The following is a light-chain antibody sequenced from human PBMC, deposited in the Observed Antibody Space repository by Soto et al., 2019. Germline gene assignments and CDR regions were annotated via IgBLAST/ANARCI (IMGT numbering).Light chain of an antibody. V-gene: IGKV1-12*01. J-gene: IGKJ5*01. CDR1: QGISRW. Sequence: DIQMTQSPSFVSAPVGDRVTITCRASQGISRWLAWYQQRPGKAPERLIYGASSLQSGVSSRFSGSGSGTDFTLTISSLQPEDFATYYCQQANSFPLTFGQGTRLEIK. CDR2: GAS. CDR3: QQANSFPLT.